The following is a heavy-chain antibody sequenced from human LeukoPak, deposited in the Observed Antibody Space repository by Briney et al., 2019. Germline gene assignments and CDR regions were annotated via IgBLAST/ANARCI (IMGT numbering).Heavy chain of an antibody. CDR3: ARDRKDYYGSGFDY. CDR1: GFTFSSYS. J-gene: IGHJ4*02. V-gene: IGHV3-48*02. CDR2: ITSSSSTR. D-gene: IGHD3-10*01. Sequence: GGSLRLSCAASGFTFSSYSMNWVRQAPGKGLKWVSYITSSSSTRYYADSVKGRFTISRDNAKNSLYLQMNSLRDEDTAVYYCARDRKDYYGSGFDYWGQGTLVTVSS.